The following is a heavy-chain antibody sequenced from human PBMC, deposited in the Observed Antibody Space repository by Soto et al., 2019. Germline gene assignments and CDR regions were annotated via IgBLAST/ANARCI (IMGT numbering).Heavy chain of an antibody. CDR3: AKQDDRGALEI. V-gene: IGHV5-51*01. CDR1: GKALTSFW. J-gene: IGHJ3*02. CDR2: IYPGDSDT. Sequence: GESLKISCKISGKALTSFWVVWVRQMPGRGLEWMGNIYPGDSDTRYTPPFQGQVTISADKSTNTAYLQWHSLQASDTALYYCAKQDDRGALEIWGQGTKVTVS. D-gene: IGHD3-22*01.